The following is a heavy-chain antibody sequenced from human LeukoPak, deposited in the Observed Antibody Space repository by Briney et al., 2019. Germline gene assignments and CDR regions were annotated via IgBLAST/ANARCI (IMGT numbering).Heavy chain of an antibody. J-gene: IGHJ4*02. CDR1: GGSLTNYY. Sequence: SETLSLACSVSGGSLTNYYWGWIRQPPGKGLEFIGYIHSDGTTNYDSSLQSRVAISLDTSKIQFSLRLYSVTAADTALYFCARLNFRGGEALHFDSWGQGTLVTVSS. CDR3: ARLNFRGGEALHFDS. D-gene: IGHD3-16*01. CDR2: IHSDGTT. V-gene: IGHV4-4*09.